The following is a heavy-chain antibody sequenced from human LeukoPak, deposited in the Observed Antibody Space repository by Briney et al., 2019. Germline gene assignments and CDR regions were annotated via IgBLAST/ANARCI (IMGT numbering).Heavy chain of an antibody. V-gene: IGHV3-48*04. J-gene: IGHJ4*02. Sequence: GPSLTLSCAAAASTLSSYSTNWVRQAPGKGLEWVSYISSSSSTIYYADSVKGRFTISRDNAKNSLYLQMNSLRAEDTAVYYCARSYGEGYFDYWGQGTLVTVSS. CDR2: ISSSSSTI. D-gene: IGHD4-17*01. CDR3: ARSYGEGYFDY. CDR1: ASTLSSYS.